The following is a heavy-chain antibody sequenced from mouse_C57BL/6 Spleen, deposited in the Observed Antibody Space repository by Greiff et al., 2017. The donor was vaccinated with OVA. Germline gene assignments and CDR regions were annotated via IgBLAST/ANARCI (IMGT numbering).Heavy chain of an antibody. Sequence: VKLVESGPGLVQPSQSLSITCTVSGFSLTSYGVHWVRQSPGKGLEWLGVIWSGGSTDYNAAFISRLSISKDNSKSQVFFKMNSLQADDTAIYYCARPYYYGSSYDAMDYWGQGTSVTVSS. J-gene: IGHJ4*01. V-gene: IGHV2-2*01. CDR3: ARPYYYGSSYDAMDY. CDR2: IWSGGST. CDR1: GFSLTSYG. D-gene: IGHD1-1*01.